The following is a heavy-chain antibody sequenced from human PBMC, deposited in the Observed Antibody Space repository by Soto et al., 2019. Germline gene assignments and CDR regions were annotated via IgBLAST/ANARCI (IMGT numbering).Heavy chain of an antibody. D-gene: IGHD3-16*01. Sequence: QVQLVESGGGVVQPGRSLRLSCAASAFTFSSYGMHWVRQAPGKGLEWVAVIWYDGSNKYYADSVKGRFTISRDNSKNTLYLQMNSLRAEDTAVYYCARSPEGEWLNWFDPWGQGTLVTVSS. J-gene: IGHJ5*02. CDR1: AFTFSSYG. CDR2: IWYDGSNK. CDR3: ARSPEGEWLNWFDP. V-gene: IGHV3-33*01.